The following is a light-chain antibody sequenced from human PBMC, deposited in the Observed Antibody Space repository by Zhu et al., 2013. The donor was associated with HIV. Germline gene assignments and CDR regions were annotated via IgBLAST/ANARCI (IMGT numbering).Light chain of an antibody. CDR3: AAWDDRLSAWV. CDR2: RNN. J-gene: IGLJ3*02. V-gene: IGLV1-47*01. Sequence: QSVLTQAPSASGTSGLRVTISCSGIGSNYVHWYQQLPRTAPKLLIYRNNQRPSGVPDRFSGSKSGTSASLAISGLRSDDEADYYCAAWDDRLSAWVFGGGTKLTVL. CDR1: GSNY.